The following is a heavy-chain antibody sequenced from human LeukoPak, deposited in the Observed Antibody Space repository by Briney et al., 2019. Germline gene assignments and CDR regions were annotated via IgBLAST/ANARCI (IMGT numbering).Heavy chain of an antibody. CDR1: GGSISSYY. CDR3: ARGGSGYDSFYYYGMDV. V-gene: IGHV4-59*01. Sequence: PSETLSLTCTVSGGSISSYYWSWIRQPPGKGLEWIGYIYDSGSTNYNPSLKSRVTISVGTSKNQFSPKLSSVTAADTAVYYCARGGSGYDSFYYYGMDVWGQGTTVTVSS. CDR2: IYDSGST. J-gene: IGHJ6*02. D-gene: IGHD5-12*01.